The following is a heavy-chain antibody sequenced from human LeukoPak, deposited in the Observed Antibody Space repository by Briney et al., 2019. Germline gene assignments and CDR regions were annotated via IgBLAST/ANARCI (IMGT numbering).Heavy chain of an antibody. CDR1: GDSISRYY. Sequence: SETLSLTCLVSGDSISRYYWNWIRQPPGKGLEWIGYIYYSGSANYNPSLKSRVTISVDTSKNQFSLELSSVTAGDTAVYYCASRLRYFDGLAFDIWGQGTMVTVSS. CDR2: IYYSGSA. CDR3: ASRLRYFDGLAFDI. V-gene: IGHV4-59*01. J-gene: IGHJ3*02. D-gene: IGHD3-9*01.